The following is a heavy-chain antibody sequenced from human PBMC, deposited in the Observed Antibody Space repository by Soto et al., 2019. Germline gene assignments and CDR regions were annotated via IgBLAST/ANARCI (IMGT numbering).Heavy chain of an antibody. CDR2: IESDGSST. CDR1: GFTFTTYW. Sequence: PGGSLRLSCAASGFTFTTYWMHWVRQAPGKGLVWVSRIESDGSSTNYADSVKGRFTISRDNAKNTLYLQMNSLGAEDTAVYYCARGGLRAYYMYVWGKGTTVTVSS. J-gene: IGHJ6*03. CDR3: ARGGLRAYYMYV. V-gene: IGHV3-74*01. D-gene: IGHD3-16*01.